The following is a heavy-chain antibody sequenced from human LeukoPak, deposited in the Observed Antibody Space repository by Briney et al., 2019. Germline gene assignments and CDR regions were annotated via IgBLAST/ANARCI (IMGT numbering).Heavy chain of an antibody. CDR2: ISYDGSNK. D-gene: IGHD2-2*02. CDR1: GFTFSSYA. Sequence: GGSLRLSCAASGFTFSSYAMHWVRQAPGKGLEWVAVISYDGSNKHYADSVKGRFTISRDNSKNTLYLQMNSLRAEDTAVYYCASGYCSSTSCYNIDYWGQGTLVTVSS. CDR3: ASGYCSSTSCYNIDY. V-gene: IGHV3-30-3*01. J-gene: IGHJ4*02.